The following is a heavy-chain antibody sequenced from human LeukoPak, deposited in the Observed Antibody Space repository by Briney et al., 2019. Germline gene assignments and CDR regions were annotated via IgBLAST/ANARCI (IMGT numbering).Heavy chain of an antibody. V-gene: IGHV3-30*04. D-gene: IGHD6-13*01. Sequence: GGSLRLSCAASGYTFSSYSIHWVRQTPGKGLEWVSAISYDGTQKFYADSVKGRFTLSRDNSKNTLYLQMNSLTTEDTAVYFCARERAAAASSSDFDYWGQGTLVTVSS. CDR1: GYTFSSYS. CDR2: ISYDGTQK. J-gene: IGHJ4*02. CDR3: ARERAAAASSSDFDY.